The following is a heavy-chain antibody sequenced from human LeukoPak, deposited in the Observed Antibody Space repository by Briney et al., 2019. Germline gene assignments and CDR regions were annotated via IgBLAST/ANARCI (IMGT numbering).Heavy chain of an antibody. V-gene: IGHV3-30*02. J-gene: IGHJ4*02. Sequence: GGSLRLSCAASGFTFSSYGMHWVRQAPGKGLEWVAFIRYDGSNKYYADSVKGRFTISRDNSKNTLYLQMNSLRAEDTAVYYRAKGSRCSSTSCYKFDFDYWGQGTLVTVSS. CDR1: GFTFSSYG. D-gene: IGHD2-2*02. CDR2: IRYDGSNK. CDR3: AKGSRCSSTSCYKFDFDY.